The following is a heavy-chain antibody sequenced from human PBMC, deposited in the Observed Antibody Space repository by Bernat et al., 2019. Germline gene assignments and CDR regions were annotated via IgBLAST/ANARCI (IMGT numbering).Heavy chain of an antibody. Sequence: QLQLQESGPGLVKPSETLSLTCSVSGDSVNSTNYYWGWIRQPPGKGLEWIGTISYSGGAFYKPSLKGRVTISVDTSKNQFSLNLTSVTAADTAVYYCARGQMTTVTTGSRVYFDYWGQGTLVTVSS. V-gene: IGHV4-39*01. CDR3: ARGQMTTVTTGSRVYFDY. J-gene: IGHJ4*02. CDR1: GDSVNSTNYY. D-gene: IGHD4-17*01. CDR2: ISYSGGA.